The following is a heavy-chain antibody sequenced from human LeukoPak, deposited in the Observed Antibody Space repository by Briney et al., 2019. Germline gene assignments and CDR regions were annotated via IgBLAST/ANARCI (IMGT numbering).Heavy chain of an antibody. CDR2: IYSGGST. V-gene: IGHV3-66*01. CDR3: ARDSSGWHKFDY. J-gene: IGHJ4*02. D-gene: IGHD6-19*01. CDR1: GFTVSSNY. Sequence: GGSLRLSCAAPGFTVSSNYMSWVRQAPGKGLEWVSAIYSGGSTYYADSVKGRFTISRDNSKNTLYLQMNSLRAEDTAVYYCARDSSGWHKFDYWGQGTLVTVSS.